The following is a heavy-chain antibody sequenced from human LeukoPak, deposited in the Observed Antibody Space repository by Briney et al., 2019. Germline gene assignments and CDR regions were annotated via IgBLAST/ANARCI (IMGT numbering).Heavy chain of an antibody. D-gene: IGHD3-16*01. CDR2: MNPNSGNT. J-gene: IGHJ4*02. CDR1: GYTFTSYD. V-gene: IGHV1-8*01. Sequence: ASVKVSCKASGYTFTSYDINWVRQATGQGLEWMGWMNPNSGNTGYAQKFQGRVTMTRNTSISTAYMELNSLRAEETAVYYCAKEGDLVGVNHVDYWGQGTLVTVSS. CDR3: AKEGDLVGVNHVDY.